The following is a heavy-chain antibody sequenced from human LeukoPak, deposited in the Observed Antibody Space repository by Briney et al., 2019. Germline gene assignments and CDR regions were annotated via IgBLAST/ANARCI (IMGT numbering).Heavy chain of an antibody. V-gene: IGHV4-34*08. D-gene: IGHD6-19*01. CDR1: GFTFRNYG. CDR3: ASSSGWDWGAY. CDR2: INDTGGA. J-gene: IGHJ4*02. Sequence: GSLRLSCAASGFTFRNYGLSWIRQPPGKGLEWIGEINDTGGASYNPSLKSRVTISVDTSKNQFSLKLNSVTAADTAVYYCASSSGWDWGAYWGQGTLVTVSS.